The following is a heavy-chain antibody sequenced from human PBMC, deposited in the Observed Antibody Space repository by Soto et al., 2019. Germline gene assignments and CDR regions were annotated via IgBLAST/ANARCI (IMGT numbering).Heavy chain of an antibody. Sequence: QVQLVQSGAEVKKPGASVKVSCKASGYTFTSYGISWVRQAPGQGLEWLGWISAYNGNTNYAQKLQDRVTMTTDTSTSTAYMEVRSVRSDDTAVYYCARDGVKRFGELLLTNWFDPWGQGTLVTVSS. J-gene: IGHJ5*02. CDR1: GYTFTSYG. D-gene: IGHD3-10*01. V-gene: IGHV1-18*04. CDR2: ISAYNGNT. CDR3: ARDGVKRFGELLLTNWFDP.